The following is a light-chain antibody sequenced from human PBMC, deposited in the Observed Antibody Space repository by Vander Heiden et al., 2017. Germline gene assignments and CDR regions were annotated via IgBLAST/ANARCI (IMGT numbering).Light chain of an antibody. Sequence: DIQMTQSPSSLSASVGDRVTITSQASQDISNYLNWYQQKPGKAPKLLIYDASNLETGVPSRFSGSGFGTDFTFTISSRQPEDIAAYYFQQYVNLSKLTFGGGTKVDIK. CDR2: DAS. CDR1: QDISNY. CDR3: QQYVNLSKLT. J-gene: IGKJ4*01. V-gene: IGKV1-33*01.